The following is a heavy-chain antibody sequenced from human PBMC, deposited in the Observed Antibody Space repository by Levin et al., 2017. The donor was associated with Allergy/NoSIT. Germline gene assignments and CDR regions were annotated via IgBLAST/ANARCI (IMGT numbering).Heavy chain of an antibody. V-gene: IGHV3-53*01. CDR2: IYSGGST. Sequence: GGSLRLSCAASGFTVSSNYMSWVRQAPGKGLEWVSVIYSGGSTYYADSVKGRFTISRDNSKNTLYLQMNSLRAEDTAVYYCARDSLDSSGYLYYYYGMDVWGQGTTVTVSS. CDR1: GFTVSSNY. J-gene: IGHJ6*02. CDR3: ARDSLDSSGYLYYYYGMDV. D-gene: IGHD6-19*01.